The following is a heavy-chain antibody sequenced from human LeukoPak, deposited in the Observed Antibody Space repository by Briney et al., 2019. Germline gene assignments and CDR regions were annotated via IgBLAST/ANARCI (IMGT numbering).Heavy chain of an antibody. Sequence: GESVKISCRSSGYSFINYYIGWVRQVPGKGLEWMGVIYPGGSGTTYSPSFRGQVVFSADRSTTTVYLQLTSLQASDTAIYYCARQYSSGWFRHFDYWGQGTLITVSS. CDR2: IYPGGSGT. J-gene: IGHJ4*01. D-gene: IGHD3-22*01. V-gene: IGHV5-51*01. CDR1: GYSFINYY. CDR3: ARQYSSGWFRHFDY.